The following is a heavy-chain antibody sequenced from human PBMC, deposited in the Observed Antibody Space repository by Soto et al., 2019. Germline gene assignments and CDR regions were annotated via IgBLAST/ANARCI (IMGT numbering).Heavy chain of an antibody. CDR1: GGSISSYY. CDR2: IYYSGST. V-gene: IGHV4-59*01. D-gene: IGHD2-15*01. CDR3: AREEDGGEGFDY. Sequence: SETLSLTCTVSGGSISSYYWSWIRQPPGKGLEWIGYIYYSGSTNYNPSLKSRVTISVDTSKNQFSLKLSSVTAADTAVYYCAREEDGGEGFDYWGQGTLVTVSS. J-gene: IGHJ4*02.